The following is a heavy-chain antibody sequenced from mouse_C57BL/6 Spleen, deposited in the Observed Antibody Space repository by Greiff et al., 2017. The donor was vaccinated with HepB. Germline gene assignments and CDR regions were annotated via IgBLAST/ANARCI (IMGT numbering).Heavy chain of an antibody. CDR2: ISYDGSN. CDR1: GYSITSGYY. V-gene: IGHV3-6*01. J-gene: IGHJ2*01. Sequence: EDSGPGLVKPSQSLSLTCSVTGYSITSGYYWNWIRQFPGNKLEWMGYISYDGSNNYNPSLKNRISITRDTSKNQFFLKLNSVTTEDTATYYCAREAPNDVFDYWGKGTTLTVSS. CDR3: AREAPNDVFDY.